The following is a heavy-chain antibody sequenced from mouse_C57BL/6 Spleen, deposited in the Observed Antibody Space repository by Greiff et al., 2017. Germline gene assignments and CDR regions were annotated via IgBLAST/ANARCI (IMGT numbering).Heavy chain of an antibody. CDR1: GYTFTSYG. Sequence: QVQLQQSGAELARPGASVKLSCKASGYTFTSYGISWVKQRPGQGLEWIGEIYPRSGNTYYNEKFKGKATLTADKSSSTAYMELRSLTSEDSAVYFCAIYGSSFYAMDYWGQGTSVTVSS. CDR2: IYPRSGNT. D-gene: IGHD1-1*01. CDR3: AIYGSSFYAMDY. J-gene: IGHJ4*01. V-gene: IGHV1-81*01.